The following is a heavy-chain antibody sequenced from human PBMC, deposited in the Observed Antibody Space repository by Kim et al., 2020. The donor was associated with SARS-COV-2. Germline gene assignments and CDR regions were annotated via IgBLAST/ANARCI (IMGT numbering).Heavy chain of an antibody. CDR1: GYTFTNYG. Sequence: ASVKVSCKASGYTFTNYGISWVRQAPGQGLEWMGWISAYNGNTNYAQKLQGRVTMTTDTSTSTAYMELGSLRSVDTAVYYCARDSGIAASPLNWLDPWGQGTLVTVSS. J-gene: IGHJ5*02. D-gene: IGHD6-13*01. CDR2: ISAYNGNT. V-gene: IGHV1-18*01. CDR3: ARDSGIAASPLNWLDP.